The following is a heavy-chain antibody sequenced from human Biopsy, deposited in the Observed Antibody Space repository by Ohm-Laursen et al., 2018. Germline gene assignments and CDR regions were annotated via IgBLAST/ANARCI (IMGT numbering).Heavy chain of an antibody. Sequence: SETLSLTCGVSGGSVGDYFLSWIRLVPGKRPEWIGYTYYRGTSENNPSPRSRVTTSVDISRNQFFLNMKSVTGADTAVYYCAAFPFSGGPAFDIWGQGTTVIVSS. CDR1: GGSVGDYF. CDR3: AAFPFSGGPAFDI. V-gene: IGHV4-59*02. D-gene: IGHD2/OR15-2a*01. CDR2: TYYRGTS. J-gene: IGHJ3*02.